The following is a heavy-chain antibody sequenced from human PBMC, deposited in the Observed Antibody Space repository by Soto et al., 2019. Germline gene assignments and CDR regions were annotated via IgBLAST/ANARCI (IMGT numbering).Heavy chain of an antibody. J-gene: IGHJ5*02. V-gene: IGHV5-51*01. CDR3: ARGGLRRSNWFDP. CDR2: IYPGDSDT. D-gene: IGHD5-12*01. CDR1: GYSFTSYW. Sequence: KVSCKGSGYSFTSYWIGWVRQMPGKGLEWMGIIYPGDSDTRYSPSFQGQVTISADKSISTAYLQWSSLKASDTAMYYCARGGLRRSNWFDPWGQGTLVTVSS.